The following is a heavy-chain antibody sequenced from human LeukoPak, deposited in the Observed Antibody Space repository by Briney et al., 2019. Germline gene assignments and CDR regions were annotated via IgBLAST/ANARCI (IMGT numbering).Heavy chain of an antibody. CDR1: GSTFTGYY. CDR2: INPNSGDT. CDR3: ARDNTGYPDDFDI. Sequence: GASVKVSCKPSGSTFTGYYMHWVRQAPGQGLEWRGWINPNSGDTNDAQKFQGRVTMTRDTSISTAYMELSRLRSDDTAVYYCARDNTGYPDDFDIWGQGTMVTVSS. V-gene: IGHV1-2*02. D-gene: IGHD6-13*01. J-gene: IGHJ3*02.